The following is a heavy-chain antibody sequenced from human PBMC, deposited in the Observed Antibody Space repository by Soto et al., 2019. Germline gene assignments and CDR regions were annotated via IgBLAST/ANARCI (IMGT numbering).Heavy chain of an antibody. D-gene: IGHD4-17*01. CDR1: GFSLSTSGVG. Sequence: QITLKESGPTLVKPTQTLTLTCTFSGFSLSTSGVGVGWIRQPPGKALEWLALIYWDDDKRYSPSLKSRLTITKDNSKNQVVLTMTNMDPVDTATYYCARDLRPLRAFDIWGQGTMVTVSS. CDR3: ARDLRPLRAFDI. J-gene: IGHJ3*02. V-gene: IGHV2-5*02. CDR2: IYWDDDK.